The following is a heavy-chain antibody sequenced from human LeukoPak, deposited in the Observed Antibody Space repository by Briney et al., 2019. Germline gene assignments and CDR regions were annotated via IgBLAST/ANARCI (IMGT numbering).Heavy chain of an antibody. CDR1: GFTFDDHG. Sequence: GGSLRLSCAASGFTFDDHGMNWVRQAPGKGLEWVSGITWNGGTTGYADSVRGRFTISRDNAKNSLYLQMDSLRAEDTAVYYCARIPQGYTFDYWGQGTLVTVSS. CDR3: ARIPQGYTFDY. CDR2: ITWNGGTT. V-gene: IGHV3-20*04. D-gene: IGHD5-12*01. J-gene: IGHJ4*02.